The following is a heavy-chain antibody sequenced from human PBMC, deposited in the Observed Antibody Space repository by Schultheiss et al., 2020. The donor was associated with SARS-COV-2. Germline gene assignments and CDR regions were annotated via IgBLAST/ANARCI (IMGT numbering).Heavy chain of an antibody. D-gene: IGHD3-3*01. CDR2: ISSNGGST. J-gene: IGHJ4*02. CDR3: ARAILEWLLSGFDY. CDR1: GFTFSSYG. V-gene: IGHV3-64*04. Sequence: GESLKISCAASGFTFSSYGIHWVRQAPGKGLEYVSAISSNGGSTYYADSVKGRFTISRDNAKNSLYLQMNSLRDEDTAVYYCARAILEWLLSGFDYWGQGTLVTVSS.